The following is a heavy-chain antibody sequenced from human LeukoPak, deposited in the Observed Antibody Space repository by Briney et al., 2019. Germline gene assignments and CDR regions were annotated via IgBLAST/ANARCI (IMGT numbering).Heavy chain of an antibody. CDR3: ARALEYSSGAGLIFGY. J-gene: IGHJ4*02. V-gene: IGHV1-2*02. CDR1: GYTFTGYY. D-gene: IGHD6-19*01. Sequence: ASVKVSCKASGYTFTGYYMHWVRQAPGQGLEWMGWINPNSGGTNYAQKFQGRVTMTRDTSISTAYMELSRLRSDDTAVYYCARALEYSSGAGLIFGYWGQGTLVIVSS. CDR2: INPNSGGT.